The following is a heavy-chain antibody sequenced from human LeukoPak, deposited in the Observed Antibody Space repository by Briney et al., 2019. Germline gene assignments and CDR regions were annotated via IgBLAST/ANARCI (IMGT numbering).Heavy chain of an antibody. CDR3: ARAVEATQGGHYYYYYMDV. V-gene: IGHV4-59*01. Sequence: SSETLSLTCTVSGLSISTFYWTRLRQPPGKGLEWIGNIYYSGSTNYNPSLKSRVTISLDTSKNQFSLKLTSVTAADTAVYYCARAVEATQGGHYYYYYMDVWGKGATVTVSS. D-gene: IGHD1-26*01. CDR1: GLSISTFY. CDR2: IYYSGST. J-gene: IGHJ6*03.